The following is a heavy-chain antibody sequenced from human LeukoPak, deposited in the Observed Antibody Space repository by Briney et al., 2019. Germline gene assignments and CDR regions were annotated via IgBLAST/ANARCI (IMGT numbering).Heavy chain of an antibody. D-gene: IGHD2-2*01. V-gene: IGHV4-30-4*08. CDR1: GGSISSGDYY. Sequence: PSETLSLTCTVSGGSISSGDYYWSWIRQPPGKGLEWIGYIYYSGSTYYNPSLKSRVTISVDTSKNQFSPKLSSVTAADTAVYYCARVVPAANYYYYCYMDVWGKGTTVTVSS. CDR3: ARVVPAANYYYYCYMDV. J-gene: IGHJ6*03. CDR2: IYYSGST.